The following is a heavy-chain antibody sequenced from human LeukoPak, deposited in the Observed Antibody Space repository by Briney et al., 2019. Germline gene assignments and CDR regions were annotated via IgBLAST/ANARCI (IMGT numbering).Heavy chain of an antibody. D-gene: IGHD3-9*01. J-gene: IGHJ4*02. Sequence: GASVKVSCKASGYTFTGYYMHWVRQMPGKGLEWMGIIYPGDSDTRYSPSFQGQVTISADKSISTAYLQWSSLKASDTAMYYCARSIDATGYLYYFDYWGQGTLVTVSS. CDR2: IYPGDSDT. CDR3: ARSIDATGYLYYFDY. V-gene: IGHV5-51*01. CDR1: GYTFTGYY.